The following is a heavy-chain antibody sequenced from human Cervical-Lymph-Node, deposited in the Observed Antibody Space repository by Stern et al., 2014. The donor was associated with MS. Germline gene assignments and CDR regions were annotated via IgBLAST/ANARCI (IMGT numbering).Heavy chain of an antibody. CDR1: GFTVSRDS. J-gene: IGHJ4*02. CDR2: ITNVGST. CDR3: ARDTSSPERSDW. D-gene: IGHD1-1*01. Sequence: EVPLVESGGGVIQPGGSLRLSCTSSGFTVSRDSMTWVRQAPGTGLEWVSLITNVGSTFYTDSVKGRFTISRDDSKNTVYLHMTSLRAEDTAMYYCARDTSSPERSDWWGQGTLVTVSS. V-gene: IGHV3-53*01.